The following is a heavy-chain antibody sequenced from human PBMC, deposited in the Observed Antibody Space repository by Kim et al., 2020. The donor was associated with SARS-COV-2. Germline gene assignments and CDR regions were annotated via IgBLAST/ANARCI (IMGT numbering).Heavy chain of an antibody. CDR1: GFTFDEYG. Sequence: GGSLRLSCTATGFTFDEYGLSWVRQAPGKGLEWVSGINWNGDSTGYADSVKGRFTISRDNAKNSLYLQMNSLRAEDTAFYQCARDPIGKTTGTAFDSWGQGTLVTVSS. CDR3: ARDPIGKTTGTAFDS. CDR2: INWNGDST. J-gene: IGHJ4*02. D-gene: IGHD1-1*01. V-gene: IGHV3-20*01.